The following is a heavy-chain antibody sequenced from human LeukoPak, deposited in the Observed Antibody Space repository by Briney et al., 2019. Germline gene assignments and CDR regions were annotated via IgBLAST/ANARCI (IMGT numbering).Heavy chain of an antibody. D-gene: IGHD2-21*02. CDR3: ARSRVTYYYNYGMDV. Sequence: GESLKISCKGSGFSFSTYWIGWVRQMPGKGLXXXXXXFPGGPDIRYSPSFQGQVTISADKSISTAYLQWSSLKASDSAIYYCARSRVTYYYNYGMDVWGQGTTVSVSS. V-gene: IGHV5-51*01. CDR1: GFSFSTYW. CDR2: XFPGGPDI. J-gene: IGHJ6*02.